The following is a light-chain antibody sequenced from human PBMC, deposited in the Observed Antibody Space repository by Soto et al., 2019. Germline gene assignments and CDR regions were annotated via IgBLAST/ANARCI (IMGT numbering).Light chain of an antibody. J-gene: IGLJ2*01. CDR3: QSYDSSLSGHVV. CDR2: DNS. CDR1: SSNIGAGYD. V-gene: IGLV1-40*01. Sequence: QAVVTQPPSVSGAPGQRVTISCTGSSSNIGAGYDVHWYQQLPGTAPKLLIYDNSNRPSGVPDRLSGSKSGTSASLAITGLQAEDEADYYCQSYDSSLSGHVVFGGGTKVTV.